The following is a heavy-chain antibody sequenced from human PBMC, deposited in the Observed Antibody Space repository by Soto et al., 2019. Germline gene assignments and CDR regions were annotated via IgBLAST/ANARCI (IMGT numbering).Heavy chain of an antibody. Sequence: PGGSLRLSCAASGFTFDDYAMHWVRQAPGKGLEWVSGISWNSGSIGYADSVKGRFTISRDNAKNSLYLQMNSLRAEDTALYYCAKDIQAIGVVVVGLGLWNYYGMDVWGQGTTVTVSS. CDR2: ISWNSGSI. J-gene: IGHJ6*02. D-gene: IGHD2-15*01. CDR1: GFTFDDYA. CDR3: AKDIQAIGVVVVGLGLWNYYGMDV. V-gene: IGHV3-9*01.